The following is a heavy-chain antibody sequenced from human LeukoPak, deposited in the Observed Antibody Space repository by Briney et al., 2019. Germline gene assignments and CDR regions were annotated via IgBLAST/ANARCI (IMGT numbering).Heavy chain of an antibody. J-gene: IGHJ4*02. CDR3: ARGDYGDYAEYDY. D-gene: IGHD4-17*01. V-gene: IGHV3-23*01. Sequence: GGSLRLSCAASGFTFSSYAMSWVRQAPGKGLEWVSAISGSGGSTYYADSVKGRFTISRDNSKNTLYLQMNSLRAEDTAVYYCARGDYGDYAEYDYWGQGTLVTVSS. CDR1: GFTFSSYA. CDR2: ISGSGGST.